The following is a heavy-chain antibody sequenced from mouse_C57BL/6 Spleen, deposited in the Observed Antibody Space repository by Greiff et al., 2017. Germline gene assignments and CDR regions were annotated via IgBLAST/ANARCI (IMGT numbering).Heavy chain of an antibody. CDR1: GYTFTSYW. Sequence: VQLQQSGAELAKPGASVKLSCKASGYTFTSYWMHWVKQRPGQGLEWIGYINPSSGYTKYNQKFKDKATLTADKSSSTAYMQLSSLTYEDSAVXYCARSVTTVVGAMDYWGQGTSVTVSS. V-gene: IGHV1-7*01. CDR2: INPSSGYT. CDR3: ARSVTTVVGAMDY. J-gene: IGHJ4*01. D-gene: IGHD1-1*01.